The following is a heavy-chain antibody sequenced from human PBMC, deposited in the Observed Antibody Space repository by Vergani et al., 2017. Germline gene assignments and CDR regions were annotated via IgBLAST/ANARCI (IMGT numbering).Heavy chain of an antibody. CDR3: ARDLGRSRVNSHYGMGV. D-gene: IGHD3-10*01. V-gene: IGHV1-69*08. J-gene: IGHJ4*02. CDR1: GGTFSSYT. Sequence: QVQLVQSGAEMKKPGSSVKVSCKSSGGTFSSYTFIWVRLAPGQGLDWMGSIVPILDRKEYAQKFQGRVAITADTSTSTVYMELSSLRSEDTAVYYCARDLGRSRVNSHYGMGVWGQGTLVTVSS. CDR2: IVPILDRK.